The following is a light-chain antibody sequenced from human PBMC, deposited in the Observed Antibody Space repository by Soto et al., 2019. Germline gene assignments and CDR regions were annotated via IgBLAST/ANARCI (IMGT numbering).Light chain of an antibody. CDR2: KAS. Sequence: DIQMTQSPSTLSASVGDRVTITCRASQSISSWLAWYQQKPGKAPKLLICKASSLESGVPSRFSGSGSGTEFTLTISSLQPDDFATYYCQQYNSYPWTFGQGIKVEIK. V-gene: IGKV1-5*03. J-gene: IGKJ1*01. CDR1: QSISSW. CDR3: QQYNSYPWT.